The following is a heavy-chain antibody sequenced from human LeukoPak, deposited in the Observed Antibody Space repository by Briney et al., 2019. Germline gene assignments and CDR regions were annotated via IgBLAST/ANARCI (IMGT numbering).Heavy chain of an antibody. J-gene: IGHJ4*02. CDR1: GFNFGAYS. CDR2: MKEDGSDI. CDR3: ARPRGCGTTRCNNFDY. Sequence: PGGSLRLSCAASGFNFGAYSMSWVRQAPGKGLEWVTYMKEDGSDIFYVDSVKDRFTISRDNAKNSLYLQMNSLRAEDTAVYFCARPRGCGTTRCNNFDYWGQGTLVTVSS. V-gene: IGHV3-7*01. D-gene: IGHD2/OR15-2a*01.